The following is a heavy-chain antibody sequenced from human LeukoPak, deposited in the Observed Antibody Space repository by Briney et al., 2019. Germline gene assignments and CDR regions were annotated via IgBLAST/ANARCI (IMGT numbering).Heavy chain of an antibody. CDR2: INSDGSST. Sequence: GGSLRLSCAASGFTFSSYWMHGVRQAPGKGLAWVSRINSDGSSTSYADSVKGRFTISRDNAKNTLYLQMNSLRAEDTAVYYCARDNYGGNSVVFDYWGQGTLVTVSS. CDR3: ARDNYGGNSVVFDY. CDR1: GFTFSSYW. J-gene: IGHJ4*02. D-gene: IGHD4-23*01. V-gene: IGHV3-74*01.